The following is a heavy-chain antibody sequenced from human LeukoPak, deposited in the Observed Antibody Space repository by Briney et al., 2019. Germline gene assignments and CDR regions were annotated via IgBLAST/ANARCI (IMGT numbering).Heavy chain of an antibody. V-gene: IGHV3-7*03. CDR1: GFTFSSYW. D-gene: IGHD3-22*01. CDR2: IKQDGSEK. Sequence: PGGSLRLSCAASGFTFSSYWMSWVRQAPGKGLEWVANIKQDGSEKYYVDSVKGRFTISRDNAKNSLYLQMNSLRAEDTDVYYCARDWLDYYFDYWGQGTLVTVSS. J-gene: IGHJ4*02. CDR3: ARDWLDYYFDY.